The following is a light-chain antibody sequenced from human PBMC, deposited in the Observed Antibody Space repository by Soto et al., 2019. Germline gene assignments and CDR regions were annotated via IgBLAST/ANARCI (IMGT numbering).Light chain of an antibody. CDR3: QSYDSSLSVV. Sequence: QSVLTQPPSVSGAPGQRVTISCTGSSSNIGAGYDVHWYQQLPGTAPKLLIYGNSNQPSGVPDRFSGSKSGTSASLAITGLQAEDEADDYCQSYDSSLSVVFGGGTKLTVL. CDR2: GNS. CDR1: SSNIGAGYD. V-gene: IGLV1-40*01. J-gene: IGLJ2*01.